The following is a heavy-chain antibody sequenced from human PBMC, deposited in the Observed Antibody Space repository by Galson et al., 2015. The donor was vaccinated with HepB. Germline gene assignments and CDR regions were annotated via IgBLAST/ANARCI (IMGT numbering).Heavy chain of an antibody. CDR2: INPSSGGT. V-gene: IGHV1-2*06. CDR1: GYIFSGYY. J-gene: IGHJ4*02. D-gene: IGHD1-1*01. Sequence: SVKVSCKASGYIFSGYYIHWVRQAPEQGLEWMGRINPSSGGTDFAQKFQGRVTMTLDTSISTAYMEVSRLTSDDTAVYYCARSSRTTASHWGQGTLVIVSA. CDR3: ARSSRTTASH.